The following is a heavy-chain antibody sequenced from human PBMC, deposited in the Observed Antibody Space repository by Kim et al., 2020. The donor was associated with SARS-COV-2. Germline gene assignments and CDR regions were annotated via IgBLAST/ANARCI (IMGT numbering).Heavy chain of an antibody. V-gene: IGHV1-3*01. CDR1: GYTFTSYA. CDR3: ARGIGSGIYYYGMDV. J-gene: IGHJ6*02. CDR2: INAGNGNT. D-gene: IGHD3-10*01. Sequence: ASVKVSCKASGYTFTSYAMHWVRQAPGQRLEWMGWINAGNGNTKYSQKFQGRVTITRDTSASTAYMELSSLRSEDTAVYYCARGIGSGIYYYGMDVWGQGTTVTVSS.